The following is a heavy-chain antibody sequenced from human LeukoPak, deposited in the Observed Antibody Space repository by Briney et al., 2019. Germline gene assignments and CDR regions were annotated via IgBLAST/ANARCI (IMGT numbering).Heavy chain of an antibody. CDR1: GGSINSYY. V-gene: IGHV4-59*08. J-gene: IGHJ3*02. Sequence: SETLSLTCTVSGGSINSYYWSWIRQPPGKGLEWIGYIYYSGNTNYNPSLKSRVTISVDTSKNQFSLKLSSVTAADTAVYYCARYSTANYGLDPDAFDIWGQGTMVTVSS. CDR3: ARYSTANYGLDPDAFDI. CDR2: IYYSGNT. D-gene: IGHD2/OR15-2a*01.